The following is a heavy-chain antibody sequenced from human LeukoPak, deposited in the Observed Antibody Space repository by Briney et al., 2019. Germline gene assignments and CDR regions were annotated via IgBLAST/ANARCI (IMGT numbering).Heavy chain of an antibody. CDR1: GFTFSTYS. D-gene: IGHD2-15*01. Sequence: GGSLRLSCTASGFTFSTYSMNWFRQAPGKGLEWVSSISGSSTYIYYADSVKGRFTISRDNAKNSLYLQMNSLRAEDTAVYYCAREWGYCSGGSCYSPHYFDYWGQGTLVTVSS. J-gene: IGHJ4*02. CDR2: ISGSSTYI. CDR3: AREWGYCSGGSCYSPHYFDY. V-gene: IGHV3-21*01.